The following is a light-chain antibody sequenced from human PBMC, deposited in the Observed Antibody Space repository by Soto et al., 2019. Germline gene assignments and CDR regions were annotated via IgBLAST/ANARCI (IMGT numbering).Light chain of an antibody. Sequence: QSVLTQPPSASGTPGQRVTISCSGSSSNIGDNIVSWYQHLPGTAPKVLIYSNNQRASGVPDRFSGSKSGTSASLAISGLQSEDEADYYCAAWDDSLNGWVFGGGTQLTVL. CDR3: AAWDDSLNGWV. CDR2: SNN. V-gene: IGLV1-44*01. J-gene: IGLJ3*02. CDR1: SSNIGDNI.